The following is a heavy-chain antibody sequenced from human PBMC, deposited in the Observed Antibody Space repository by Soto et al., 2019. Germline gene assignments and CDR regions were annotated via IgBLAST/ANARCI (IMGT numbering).Heavy chain of an antibody. D-gene: IGHD5-18*01. J-gene: IGHJ5*02. CDR1: GASVSSGAYY. V-gene: IGHV4-31*03. Sequence: TLSLTCTVSGASVSSGAYYWGWVRQRPGRGLEWIGYIYESGYTYYNTSLKSRLTISLDRSNNQFSLGLTSVTAADTAVYYCVRALRHTAMVYPLFDPRGQGTLVTV. CDR2: IYESGYT. CDR3: VRALRHTAMVYPLFDP.